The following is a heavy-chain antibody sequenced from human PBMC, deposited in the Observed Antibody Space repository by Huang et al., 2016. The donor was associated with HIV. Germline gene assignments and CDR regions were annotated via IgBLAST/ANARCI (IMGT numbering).Heavy chain of an antibody. Sequence: QVQLQESGPGLVKPSETLSLTCTVSGGSMSSYYWSWIRQPPGKGLECSGYIYYRGGTNYSPSLKSRVTISVDTSKNRFSLRLSSVTAADTAVYYCASASIAARRWFDPWGQGSLVTVSS. CDR3: ASASIAARRWFDP. J-gene: IGHJ5*02. D-gene: IGHD6-6*01. CDR2: IYYRGGT. CDR1: GGSMSSYY. V-gene: IGHV4-59*01.